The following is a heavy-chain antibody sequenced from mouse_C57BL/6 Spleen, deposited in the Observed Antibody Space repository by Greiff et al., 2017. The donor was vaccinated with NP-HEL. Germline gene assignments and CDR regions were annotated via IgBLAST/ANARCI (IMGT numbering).Heavy chain of an antibody. V-gene: IGHV1-52*01. CDR3: ARSKYYGSFPFDY. D-gene: IGHD1-1*01. CDR1: GYTFTSYW. Sequence: VQLQQPGAELVRPGSSVKLSCKASGYTFTSYWMHWVKQRPIQGLEWIGNIDPSDSETHYNQKFKDKATLTVDKSSSTAYMQLSSLTSEDSAVYYCARSKYYGSFPFDYWGQGTTLTVSS. J-gene: IGHJ2*01. CDR2: IDPSDSET.